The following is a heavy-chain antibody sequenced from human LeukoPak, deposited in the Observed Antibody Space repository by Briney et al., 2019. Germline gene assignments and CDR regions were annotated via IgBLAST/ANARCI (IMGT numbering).Heavy chain of an antibody. Sequence: PGGSLRLSCAASGFTFDDYAMHWVRQAPGKGLEWVSLISWDGGSTYYADSVKGRFTISRDNAKNSLYLQMNSLRAEDTAVYYCARVGGYSYGPFDYWGQGTLVTVSS. CDR2: ISWDGGST. CDR1: GFTFDDYA. J-gene: IGHJ4*02. V-gene: IGHV3-43D*03. D-gene: IGHD5-18*01. CDR3: ARVGGYSYGPFDY.